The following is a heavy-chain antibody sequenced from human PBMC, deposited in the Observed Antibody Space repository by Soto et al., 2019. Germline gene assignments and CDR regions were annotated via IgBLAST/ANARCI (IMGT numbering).Heavy chain of an antibody. V-gene: IGHV3-48*02. D-gene: IGHD2-8*01. Sequence: GGSLRLSCAASGFTFSSYSMNWVRQAPGKGLEWVSYISSSSSTIYYADSVKGRFTISRDNAKNSPYLQMNSLRDEDTAVYYCARGGGIVLMVYAIRAFDIWGQGTMVTVSS. CDR3: ARGGGIVLMVYAIRAFDI. CDR1: GFTFSSYS. J-gene: IGHJ3*02. CDR2: ISSSSSTI.